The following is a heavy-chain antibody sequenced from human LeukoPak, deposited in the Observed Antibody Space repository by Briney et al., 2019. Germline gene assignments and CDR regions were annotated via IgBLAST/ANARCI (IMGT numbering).Heavy chain of an antibody. V-gene: IGHV3-23*01. CDR3: AKGREEAAAGHFDS. CDR2: ISGSGANT. J-gene: IGHJ4*02. Sequence: GGSLRLSCAASGFTFTNYAMNWVRQAPGKGLYWVSIISGSGANTYSAGSVKGRFTISRDNSKNTLYLQMNSLRAEDTAVYFCAKGREEAAAGHFDSWGRGTLVTVSS. D-gene: IGHD6-13*01. CDR1: GFTFTNYA.